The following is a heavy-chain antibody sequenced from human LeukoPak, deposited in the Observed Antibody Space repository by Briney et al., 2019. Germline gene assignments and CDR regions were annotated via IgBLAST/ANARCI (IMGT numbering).Heavy chain of an antibody. CDR2: IYHSWST. CDR1: GGSISSGGYY. Sequence: SETLSLTCTVSGGSISSGGYYWSWIRQPPGKGLEWIGYIYHSWSTYYNPSLKSRVTISIDTSKNQFSLKLSSVTAADTAVYYCARLAAGNGMDVWGQGTTVTVSS. D-gene: IGHD6-13*01. V-gene: IGHV4-30-2*01. J-gene: IGHJ6*02. CDR3: ARLAAGNGMDV.